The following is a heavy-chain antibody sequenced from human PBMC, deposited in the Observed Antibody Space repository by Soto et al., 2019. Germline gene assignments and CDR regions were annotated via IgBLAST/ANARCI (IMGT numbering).Heavy chain of an antibody. Sequence: ASVKVSCKASGYTFTGYYMHWVRQAPGQGLEWMGWINPNSGGTNYAQKFQGWVTMTRDTSISTAYMELSRLRSDDTAVYYCARARHSGSYYYHHYSKDVWGQGTTVTVSS. CDR1: GYTFTGYY. V-gene: IGHV1-2*04. CDR2: INPNSGGT. D-gene: IGHD1-26*01. J-gene: IGHJ6*02. CDR3: ARARHSGSYYYHHYSKDV.